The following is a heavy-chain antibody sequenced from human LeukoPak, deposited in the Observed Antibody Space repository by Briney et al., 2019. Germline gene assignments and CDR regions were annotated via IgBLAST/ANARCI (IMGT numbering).Heavy chain of an antibody. CDR2: IYYSGST. CDR3: ARGYNTVLPFFDY. V-gene: IGHV4-39*07. D-gene: IGHD5-24*01. Sequence: PSETLSLTCTVSGGSISSSSYYWGWIRQPPEKGLEWIGNIYYSGSTYYNPSLKSRVTISVDTSKNQFSLKLSSVTAADTAVYYCARGYNTVLPFFDYWGQGTLVTVSS. CDR1: GGSISSSSYY. J-gene: IGHJ4*02.